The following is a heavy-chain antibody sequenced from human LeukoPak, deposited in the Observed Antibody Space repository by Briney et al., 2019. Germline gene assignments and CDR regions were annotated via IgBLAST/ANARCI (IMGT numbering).Heavy chain of an antibody. CDR3: AKAYCISTTCLSPDY. D-gene: IGHD2-2*01. J-gene: IGHJ4*02. CDR1: GFTFSSYV. CDR2: TSGDGGST. Sequence: PGGSLRLSCAASGFTFSSYVMSWVRQTPGKGLEWVPATSGDGGSTYYADSVKGRFTVSRDNSQNTLYLQMNSLRAEDTALYYCAKAYCISTTCLSPDYWGQGTLVTVSS. V-gene: IGHV3-23*01.